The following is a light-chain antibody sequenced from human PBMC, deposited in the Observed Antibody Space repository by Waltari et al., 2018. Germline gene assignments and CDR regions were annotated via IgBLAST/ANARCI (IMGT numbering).Light chain of an antibody. J-gene: IGKJ4*01. CDR2: GAS. CDR1: QTLRSN. CDR3: QQYGTSFT. Sequence: EIVLTPSPGTLSLSPGERAILSCRASQTLRSNLAWYQQKPGRAPRLLMYGASNRASGIPDRFSGSGSGTDFTLTISRLESEDFAVYYCQQYGTSFTFGGGTKVEIK. V-gene: IGKV3-20*01.